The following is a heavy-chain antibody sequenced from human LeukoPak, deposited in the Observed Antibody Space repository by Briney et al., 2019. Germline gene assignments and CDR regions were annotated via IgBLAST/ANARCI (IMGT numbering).Heavy chain of an antibody. CDR1: GFTFSSYG. Sequence: GGSLRLSCAASGFTFSSYGMHWVRQAPGKGLEWVAVISYDGSNKYYADSVKGRFTISRDNSKNTLYLQMNSLRAEDTAVYYCATHSDSGSSTYWGQGTLVTVSS. CDR2: ISYDGSNK. J-gene: IGHJ4*02. CDR3: ATHSDSGSSTY. V-gene: IGHV3-30*03. D-gene: IGHD3-10*01.